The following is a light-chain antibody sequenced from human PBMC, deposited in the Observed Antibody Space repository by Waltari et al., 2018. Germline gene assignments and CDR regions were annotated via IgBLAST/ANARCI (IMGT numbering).Light chain of an antibody. V-gene: IGKV2-29*02. CDR3: MQGIHLQLT. J-gene: IGKJ4*01. CDR2: EVS. Sequence: DIVMTQTPLSLSVTPGQPASISCKSSQSLLHSDGKTYLYWYLQKPGQSPQLLIYEVSSRVSGVPDRFSGSGSGTDFTLKISRVEAEDVGVYYCMQGIHLQLTFGGGTKVEIK. CDR1: QSLLHSDGKTY.